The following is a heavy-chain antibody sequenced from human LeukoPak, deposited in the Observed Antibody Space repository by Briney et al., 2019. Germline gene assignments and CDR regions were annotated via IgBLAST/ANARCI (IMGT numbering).Heavy chain of an antibody. CDR1: GFAFSSYR. D-gene: IGHD3-22*01. J-gene: IGHJ4*02. V-gene: IGHV3-74*01. CDR3: ARERYYYDSSGSYWYFDY. Sequence: GSLRLSCAASGFAFSSYRMHWDRQAPGKGLVWVSRINSDGSTTSYADSVKGRFTFSRDNAKNTLYLQMNSLRAEDTAVYYCARERYYYDSSGSYWYFDYWGQGTLVTVSS. CDR2: INSDGSTT.